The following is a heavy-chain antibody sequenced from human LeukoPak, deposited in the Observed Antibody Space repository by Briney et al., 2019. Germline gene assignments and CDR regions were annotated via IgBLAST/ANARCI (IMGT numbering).Heavy chain of an antibody. V-gene: IGHV1-18*01. Sequence: GASVKVSCKASGYTFTSYGISWVRQAPGQGLEWMGWISAYNGNTNYAQRLQGRVTMTTDTSTSTAYMELRSLRSDDTAVYYCAREVTMVRGVIFSWFDPWGQGTLVTVSS. CDR3: AREVTMVRGVIFSWFDP. CDR1: GYTFTSYG. CDR2: ISAYNGNT. J-gene: IGHJ5*02. D-gene: IGHD3-10*01.